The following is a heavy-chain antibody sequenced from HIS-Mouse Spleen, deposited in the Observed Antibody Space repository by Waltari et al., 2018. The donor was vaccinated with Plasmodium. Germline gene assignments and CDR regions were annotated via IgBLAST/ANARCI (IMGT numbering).Heavy chain of an antibody. V-gene: IGHV4-39*01. CDR1: GGSISSSSYY. D-gene: IGHD1-26*01. Sequence: QLQLQESGPGLVKPSETLSLTCTVSGGSISSSSYYWGWIRQPPGTGLEWIGSIYYSGSTYYNPSLTRRVTISVDTSKNQCALKLSSVTAADTAVYDCARRGGSYYYFDYWGQGTLVTVSS. CDR3: ARRGGSYYYFDY. J-gene: IGHJ4*02. CDR2: IYYSGST.